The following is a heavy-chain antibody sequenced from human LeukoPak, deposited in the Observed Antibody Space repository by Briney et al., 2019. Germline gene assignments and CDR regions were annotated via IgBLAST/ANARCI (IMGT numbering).Heavy chain of an antibody. CDR3: ASLVGARRGYY. D-gene: IGHD1-26*01. CDR1: GFTFSSYS. V-gene: IGHV3-48*01. J-gene: IGHJ4*02. CDR2: ISSSSSTI. Sequence: GGSLRLSCAASGFTFSSYSMNWVRQAQGKGLEWVSYISSSSSTIYYADSVKGRFTIPRDNAKNSLYLQMNSLRAEDTAVYYCASLVGARRGYYWGQGTLVTVSS.